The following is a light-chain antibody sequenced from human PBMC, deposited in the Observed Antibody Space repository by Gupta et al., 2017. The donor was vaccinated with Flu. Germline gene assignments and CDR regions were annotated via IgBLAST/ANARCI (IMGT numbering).Light chain of an antibody. Sequence: PSFLSASVGDRVTITGRASQGISSYLAWYQQKPGRAPKLLISDASTLHSGVPSRFSGSGSGTEFTLTISNLQPEDFATYYCQQVNSYPLTFGQGTRLEIK. CDR1: QGISSY. CDR3: QQVNSYPLT. J-gene: IGKJ5*01. V-gene: IGKV1-9*01. CDR2: DAS.